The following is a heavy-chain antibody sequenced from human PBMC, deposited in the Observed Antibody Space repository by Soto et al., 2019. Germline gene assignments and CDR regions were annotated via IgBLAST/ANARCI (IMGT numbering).Heavy chain of an antibody. D-gene: IGHD3-3*01. CDR2: IIPIFGTA. CDR3: ARLYYDFWSGMVYYYYGMDV. J-gene: IGHJ6*02. Sequence: SGKVSCKASGYTFSSYAISWVRQAPGQGLEWMGGIIPIFGTANYAQKFQGRVTMTRNTSISTAYMELSSLRSEDTAVYYCARLYYDFWSGMVYYYYGMDVWGQGTTVTVSS. CDR1: GYTFSSYA. V-gene: IGHV1-69*05.